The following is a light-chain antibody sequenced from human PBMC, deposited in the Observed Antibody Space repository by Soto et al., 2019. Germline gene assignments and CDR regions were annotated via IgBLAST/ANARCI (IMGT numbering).Light chain of an antibody. CDR2: EVS. J-gene: IGLJ2*01. Sequence: QSALTQTASVSGSPGQSITISCTGTSSDVGGYNYVSWYQQHPGKAPKLMIYEVSNRPSGVSNRFSGSKSGNTASLTISGLQAEDEADYYCSSYTSSSTLGVFGGGTKLTVL. CDR1: SSDVGGYNY. V-gene: IGLV2-14*01. CDR3: SSYTSSSTLGV.